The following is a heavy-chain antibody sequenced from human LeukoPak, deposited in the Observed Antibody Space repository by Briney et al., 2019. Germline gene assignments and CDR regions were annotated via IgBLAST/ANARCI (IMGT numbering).Heavy chain of an antibody. CDR2: ISWNSGSI. CDR1: GFTFDDYA. D-gene: IGHD6-13*01. V-gene: IGHV3-9*01. J-gene: IGHJ4*02. CDR3: AKSSMSEYFFDY. Sequence: GRSLRLTCAASGFTFDDYAMHWVRQAPGKGLEWVSGISWNSGSIGYADSVKGRFTISRDNAKNSLYLQMNSLRAEDTALHYCAKSSMSEYFFDYWGQGTLVTVSS.